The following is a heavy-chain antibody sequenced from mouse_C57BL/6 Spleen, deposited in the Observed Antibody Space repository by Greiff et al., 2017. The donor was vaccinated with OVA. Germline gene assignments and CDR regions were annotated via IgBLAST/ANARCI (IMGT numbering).Heavy chain of an antibody. Sequence: EVKLMESGGGLVKPGGSLKLSCAASGFTFSDYGMHWVRQAPEKGLEWVAYISSGSSTIYYADTVKGRFTISRDNAKNTLFLQMTSLRSEDTAMYYCARHYYGSSYEDAMDYWGQGTSVTVSS. CDR1: GFTFSDYG. D-gene: IGHD1-1*01. V-gene: IGHV5-17*01. J-gene: IGHJ4*01. CDR3: ARHYYGSSYEDAMDY. CDR2: ISSGSSTI.